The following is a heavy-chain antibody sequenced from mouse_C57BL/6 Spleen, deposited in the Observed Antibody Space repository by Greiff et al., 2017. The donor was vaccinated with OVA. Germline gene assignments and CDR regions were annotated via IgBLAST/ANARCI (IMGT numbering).Heavy chain of an antibody. D-gene: IGHD2-4*01. J-gene: IGHJ4*01. Sequence: QVQLQQSGAELVKPGASVKLSCKASGYTFTSYWMQWVKQRPGQGLEWIGEIDPSDSYTNYNQKFKGKATLTVDTSSSTAYMQLSSLTSEDSAVYYCARSGGRLRRGPPYAMDYWGQGTSVTVSS. V-gene: IGHV1-50*01. CDR2: IDPSDSYT. CDR1: GYTFTSYW. CDR3: ARSGGRLRRGPPYAMDY.